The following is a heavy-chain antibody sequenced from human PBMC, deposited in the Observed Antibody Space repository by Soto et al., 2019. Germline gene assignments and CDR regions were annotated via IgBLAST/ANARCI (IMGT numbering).Heavy chain of an antibody. CDR1: GYSFISDW. D-gene: IGHD2-2*01. J-gene: IGHJ6*02. Sequence: PGESLKISCNGSGYSFISDWISWVRQMPGKGLEWMGRIDPSDSYTDYSPSFQGHVTIPADRSTNTIYLQWSSLKASDTAMYYCARPCTGCMGADGMDVWGQGTTVTVSS. V-gene: IGHV5-10-1*01. CDR3: ARPCTGCMGADGMDV. CDR2: IDPSDSYT.